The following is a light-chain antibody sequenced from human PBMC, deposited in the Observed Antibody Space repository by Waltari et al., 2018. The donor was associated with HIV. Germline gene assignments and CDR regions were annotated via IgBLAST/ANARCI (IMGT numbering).Light chain of an antibody. CDR2: EVS. CDR3: SSYTSSSRV. V-gene: IGLV2-18*02. J-gene: IGLJ3*02. Sequence: QSALTQPPSVSGSPGQSVTISCPGTSSDVGSYNRVPWYQQPPGTAPKLMIYEVSNRPSGVPDRFSGSKSGNTASLTISGLQAEDEADYYCSSYTSSSRVFGGGTKLTVL. CDR1: SSDVGSYNR.